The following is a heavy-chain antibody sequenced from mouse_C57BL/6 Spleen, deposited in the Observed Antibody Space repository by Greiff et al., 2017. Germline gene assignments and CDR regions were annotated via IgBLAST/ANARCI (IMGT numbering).Heavy chain of an antibody. Sequence: QVQLQQSGPGLVQPSQSLSITCTVSGFSLTSYGVHWVRQSPGKGLEWLGVIWSGGSTDYNAAFISRLSISKDNSKSQVFFKMNSLQADDTAIYYCARNLDGYWFAYWGQGTLVTVSA. CDR3: ARNLDGYWFAY. J-gene: IGHJ3*01. V-gene: IGHV2-2*01. CDR1: GFSLTSYG. D-gene: IGHD2-3*01. CDR2: IWSGGST.